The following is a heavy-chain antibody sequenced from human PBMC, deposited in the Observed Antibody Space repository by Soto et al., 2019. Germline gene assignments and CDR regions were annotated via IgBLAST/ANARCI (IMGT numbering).Heavy chain of an antibody. CDR2: IYYSGST. J-gene: IGHJ6*02. CDR3: ARGGLRSRSIFGVGPQYYYYGMDV. Sequence: QVQLQESGPGLVKPSETLSLTCTVSGGSVSSGSYYWSWIRQPPGKGLEWIGYIYYSGSTNYNPSLKSRVTISVDTSKNQFSLKLSSVTAADTAVYYCARGGLRSRSIFGVGPQYYYYGMDVWGQGTTVTVSS. D-gene: IGHD3-3*01. CDR1: GGSVSSGSYY. V-gene: IGHV4-61*01.